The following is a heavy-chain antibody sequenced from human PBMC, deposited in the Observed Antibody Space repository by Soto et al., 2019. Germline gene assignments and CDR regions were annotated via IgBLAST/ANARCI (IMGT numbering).Heavy chain of an antibody. CDR3: ARASQSGGSPYFDY. CDR1: GFTFSSYL. V-gene: IGHV3-74*01. Sequence: GGSLRVSCAASGFTFSSYLMHWVRQSPGKGLVWVSRINSDGSSTSYADSVKGRFTISRDNAKNTLYLQMNSLRAEGTAVYYCARASQSGGSPYFDYWGQGTLVTVSS. J-gene: IGHJ4*02. CDR2: INSDGSST. D-gene: IGHD3-16*01.